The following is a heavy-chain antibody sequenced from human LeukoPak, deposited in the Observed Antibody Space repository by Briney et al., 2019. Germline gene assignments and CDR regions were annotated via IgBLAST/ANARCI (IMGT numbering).Heavy chain of an antibody. J-gene: IGHJ4*02. D-gene: IGHD6-25*01. CDR3: TAGRSDYFDY. CDR2: IYYSGST. V-gene: IGHV4-39*01. CDR1: GGSISSSSYY. Sequence: KASETLSLTCTVSGGSISSSSYYRGWIRQPPGKGLEWIGSIYYSGSTYYNPSLKSRVTISVDTSKNQFSLKLNSVTAADTVVYYCTAGRSDYFDYWGQGTLVTVSS.